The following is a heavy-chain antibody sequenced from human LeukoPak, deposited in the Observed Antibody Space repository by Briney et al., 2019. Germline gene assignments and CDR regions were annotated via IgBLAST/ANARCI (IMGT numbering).Heavy chain of an antibody. CDR3: ARDSFGPLDY. J-gene: IGHJ4*02. CDR2: IKEDGREK. D-gene: IGHD3-16*01. CDR1: GFTFSNNW. Sequence: GGSLRLSCAASGFTFSNNWMTWVRQAPGKGLEWVANIKEDGREKYYVDSVKGRFTISRDNADNSLYLQMNSLRAEDTGVYYCARDSFGPLDYWGQGTMVTVSS. V-gene: IGHV3-7*01.